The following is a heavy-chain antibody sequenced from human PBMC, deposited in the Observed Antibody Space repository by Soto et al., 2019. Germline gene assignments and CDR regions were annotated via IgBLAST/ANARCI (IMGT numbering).Heavy chain of an antibody. V-gene: IGHV1-18*01. CDR2: ISTYKGNT. Sequence: QVQLVQSGAEVKKPGASVKVSCKASGYTFTSYGITWVRQAPGQGLEWMGWISTYKGNTNYAQKLQARITMTTDTSKRTAQMDLRSLRSDDTAVYYCARVGSLEAMDYRGLGSLVTVS. CDR1: GYTFTSYG. CDR3: ARVGSLEAMDY. D-gene: IGHD3-10*01. J-gene: IGHJ4*01.